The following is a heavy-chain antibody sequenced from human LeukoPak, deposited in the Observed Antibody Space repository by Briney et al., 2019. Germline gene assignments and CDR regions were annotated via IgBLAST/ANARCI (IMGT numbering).Heavy chain of an antibody. Sequence: SETLSLTCTVSGGSISSSSYYWSWIRQPPGKGLEWIGEINHSGSTNYNPSLKSRVTISVDTSKNQFSLKLSSVTAADTAVYYCARVGRYYYDSSGYYDWFDPWGQGTLVTVSS. V-gene: IGHV4-39*07. CDR2: INHSGST. D-gene: IGHD3-22*01. CDR3: ARVGRYYYDSSGYYDWFDP. CDR1: GGSISSSSYY. J-gene: IGHJ5*02.